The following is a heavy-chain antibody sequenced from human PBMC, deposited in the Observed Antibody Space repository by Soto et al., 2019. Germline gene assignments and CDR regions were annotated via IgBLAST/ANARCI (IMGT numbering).Heavy chain of an antibody. J-gene: IGHJ3*02. Sequence: SVKVSGMASGRPFSSHAICWVRQAPAQGLEWMGGVIPIFCTANYAQKFQGRVSITADESTITAYIELSSLISEHTAVYCCARDTTLHYLDIWGKGTRVA. V-gene: IGHV1-69*13. CDR1: GRPFSSHA. D-gene: IGHD1-1*01. CDR2: VIPIFCTA. CDR3: ARDTTLHYLDI.